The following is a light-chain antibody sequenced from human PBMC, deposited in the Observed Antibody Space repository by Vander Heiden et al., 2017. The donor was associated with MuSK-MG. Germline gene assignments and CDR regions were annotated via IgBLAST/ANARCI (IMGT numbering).Light chain of an antibody. J-gene: IGLJ1*01. CDR2: DDR. CDR3: QVGEGSGDPV. V-gene: IGLV3-21*02. CDR1: NMGTYS. Sequence: YVLTQPPSVSVAPGQTARIACEGDNMGTYSVHWYQQRPGQAPVLVVYDDRDRPSGITERLSGSNSGDTATLTISRGEDGEEADYYCQVGEGSGDPVFGTGTKVTVL.